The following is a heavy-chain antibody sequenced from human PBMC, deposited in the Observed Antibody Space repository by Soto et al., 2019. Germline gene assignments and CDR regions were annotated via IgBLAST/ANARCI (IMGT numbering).Heavy chain of an antibody. CDR3: ARPPGYSYGYFDY. V-gene: IGHV3-33*01. J-gene: IGHJ4*02. CDR2: IWYDGSNK. D-gene: IGHD5-18*01. Sequence: QVQLVESGGGVVQPGRSLRLSCAASGFTFSSYGMHWVRQAPGKGLEWVAVIWYDGSNKYYADSVKGRFTISRDNSNKTLYLQMNSLRAEDTAVYYCARPPGYSYGYFDYWGQGTLVTVSS. CDR1: GFTFSSYG.